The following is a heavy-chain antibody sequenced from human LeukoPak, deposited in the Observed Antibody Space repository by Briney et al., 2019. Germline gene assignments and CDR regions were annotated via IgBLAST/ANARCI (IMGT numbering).Heavy chain of an antibody. D-gene: IGHD3-22*01. J-gene: IGHJ1*01. Sequence: KPSETLSLTCSVSGDSISRSDSYWDWIRQPPGKGLEWIGTIYYSGRTYYSPSLNSRVTMSVDTSSNQFSLNLGSVTAADTAVYYCARRRYYDGSGYLEWGQGTLLSVSS. CDR1: GDSISRSDSY. CDR2: IYYSGRT. CDR3: ARRRYYDGSGYLE. V-gene: IGHV4-39*01.